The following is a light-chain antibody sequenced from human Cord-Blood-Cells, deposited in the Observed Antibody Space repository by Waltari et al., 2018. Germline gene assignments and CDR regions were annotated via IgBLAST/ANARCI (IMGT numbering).Light chain of an antibody. V-gene: IGLV2-23*01. J-gene: IGLJ1*01. CDR3: CSYAGSSTFV. Sequence: QSALTQPASVSGSPGQSITISCTGTSSDVGSHTLVSWYHQHPGKAPKLMIYEGSKRPSGVSNRFSGSKSGNTASLTISGLQAEDEADYYCCSYAGSSTFVFGTGTKVTVL. CDR1: SSDVGSHTL. CDR2: EGS.